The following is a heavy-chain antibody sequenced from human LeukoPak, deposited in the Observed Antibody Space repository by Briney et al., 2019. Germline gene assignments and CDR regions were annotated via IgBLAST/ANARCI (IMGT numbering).Heavy chain of an antibody. CDR2: ISSSGSTI. J-gene: IGHJ4*02. CDR1: GFTFSSYE. V-gene: IGHV3-48*03. D-gene: IGHD2-2*01. CDR3: ARWSCSSTSCPSDY. Sequence: GGSLRLSCAASGFTFSSYEMNWVRQAPGKGLEWVSYISSSGSTIYYADSVKGRFTISRDNAKNSLYLQMNSLRAEDTAVYYCARWSCSSTSCPSDYWGQGTLVTVSS.